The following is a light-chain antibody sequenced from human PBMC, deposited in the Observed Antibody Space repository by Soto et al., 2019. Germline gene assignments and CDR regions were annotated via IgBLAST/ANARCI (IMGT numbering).Light chain of an antibody. CDR1: QRISTF. CDR3: QQGYRTPWT. J-gene: IGKJ1*01. Sequence: DIQMTQSPSSLSASAGDRVTITCRASQRISTFLNWYQQKPGKAPKLLIYGASTLQSGVPSRFSGSGSWTDFTLTISSLQSEDSATYYCQQGYRTPWTFGQGTKVEIK. CDR2: GAS. V-gene: IGKV1-39*01.